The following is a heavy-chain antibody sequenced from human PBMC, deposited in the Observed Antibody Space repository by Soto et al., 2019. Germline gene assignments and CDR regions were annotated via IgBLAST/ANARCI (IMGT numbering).Heavy chain of an antibody. D-gene: IGHD3-10*01. Sequence: EVQLLESGGGLVQPGGSLRLSCVASGFTFNNYAMTWVRQAPGKGLEWVSAISGGGDTTSYADSVKGRFTVSRDGSKNTLYLQMSNLRAEDTALYYCAKGRGGSGSLTPRVDFWGQGTLVTVSS. J-gene: IGHJ4*02. CDR1: GFTFNNYA. V-gene: IGHV3-23*01. CDR2: ISGGGDTT. CDR3: AKGRGGSGSLTPRVDF.